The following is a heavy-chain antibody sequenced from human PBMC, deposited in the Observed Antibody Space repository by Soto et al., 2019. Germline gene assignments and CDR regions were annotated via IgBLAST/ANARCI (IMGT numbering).Heavy chain of an antibody. J-gene: IGHJ5*02. Sequence: QVQLVQSGAEVKKPGSSVTVSCKASADTFNNYAIAWVRQAPGQGLEWMGGIIPLFGSPKYSKKFQPRVTITLEESNYTAYMNLTGLRSDDTAVYYCARAIVPKFNWCDPWGQGTLVTVSS. CDR2: IIPLFGSP. D-gene: IGHD1-26*01. CDR3: ARAIVPKFNWCDP. CDR1: ADTFNNYA. V-gene: IGHV1-69*01.